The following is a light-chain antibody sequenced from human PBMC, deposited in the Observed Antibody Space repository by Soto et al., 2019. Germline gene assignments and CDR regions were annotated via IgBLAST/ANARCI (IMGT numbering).Light chain of an antibody. Sequence: QSVLTQPASVSGSPGQSITISCAGTSSDIGGYNYVSWYQQHPGKAPKVMIYEVSNRPSGVSNRFSGSKSGNTASLTISGLQAEDEADYYCCSFAGSNTFVFGTGTKVTVL. CDR1: SSDIGGYNY. CDR3: CSFAGSNTFV. V-gene: IGLV2-14*01. J-gene: IGLJ1*01. CDR2: EVS.